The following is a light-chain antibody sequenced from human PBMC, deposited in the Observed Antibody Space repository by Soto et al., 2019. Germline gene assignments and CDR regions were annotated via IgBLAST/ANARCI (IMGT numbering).Light chain of an antibody. CDR1: QGIRNP. J-gene: IGKJ5*01. CDR2: LAS. Sequence: IQVTQSPSPLSACVGDRVTITCRASQGIRNPLAWYQQKPGKGPKLLIYLASTLQSGVPSRFSGSESGTDFTLTISSLQPEDFATYYCQQVDSYPITFGQGTRLEIK. V-gene: IGKV1-9*01. CDR3: QQVDSYPIT.